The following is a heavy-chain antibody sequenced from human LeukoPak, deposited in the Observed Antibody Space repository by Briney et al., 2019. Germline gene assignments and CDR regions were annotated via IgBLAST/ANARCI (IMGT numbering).Heavy chain of an antibody. CDR1: GFSLSTSGMC. V-gene: IGHV2-70*11. CDR2: SDWDDDK. D-gene: IGHD6-13*01. J-gene: IGHJ4*02. CDR3: ARGKSRGYSIVSLDY. Sequence: SGPALVKPTQTLTLTCTFSGFSLSTSGMCVSWIRQPPRKALEWLARSDWDDDKYYSPSLKTRLTISKDTSKNQVVLTMTDMDPVDTATYYCARGKSRGYSIVSLDYWGQGTLVTVSS.